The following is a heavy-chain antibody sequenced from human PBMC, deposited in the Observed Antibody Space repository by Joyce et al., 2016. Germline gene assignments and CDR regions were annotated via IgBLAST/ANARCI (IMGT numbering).Heavy chain of an antibody. V-gene: IGHV2-5*01. CDR3: ARTNAGNATY. Sequence: QITLKESGPTLVKPTQTLTLTCTFSGFSLNTSGVRVGWIRQPPGKALEWRALIYGNDDKLYSPSLKSRLTITKGTSKNQVVLTMTNMDPVDTATYYFARTNAGNATYWGQGTLVTVSS. CDR1: GFSLNTSGVR. J-gene: IGHJ4*02. D-gene: IGHD4-23*01. CDR2: IYGNDDK.